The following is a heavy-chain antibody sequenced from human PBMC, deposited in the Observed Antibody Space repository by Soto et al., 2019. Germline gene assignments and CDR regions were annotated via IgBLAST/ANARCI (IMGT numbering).Heavy chain of an antibody. CDR2: IYYSGST. D-gene: IGHD6-19*01. J-gene: IGHJ6*02. V-gene: IGHV4-39*01. CDR1: GGSLSSYY. CDR3: ASRYSSGWYTYYYYGMDV. Sequence: PSETLSLTCVVSGGSLSSYYWGWIRQPPGKGLEWIGSIYYSGSTYYNPSIKSRVTISVDTSKNHFSLKLSSVTAADTAVYYCASRYSSGWYTYYYYGMDVWGQGTTVTVSS.